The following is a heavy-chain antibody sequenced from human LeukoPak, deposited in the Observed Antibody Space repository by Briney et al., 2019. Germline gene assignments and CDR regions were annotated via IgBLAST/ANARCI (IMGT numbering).Heavy chain of an antibody. J-gene: IGHJ4*02. CDR1: GYTFTSYT. CDR3: ARDSGSYYISEDFYLDY. V-gene: IGHV1-3*01. D-gene: IGHD1-26*01. Sequence: ASVKVSCKASGYTFTSYTMHWVRQAPGQRLEWMGWINAGNGDTKYSQKFQGRVTITRDTSASTAYMELSSLRSEDTVVYYCARDSGSYYISEDFYLDYWGQGTLVTVSS. CDR2: INAGNGDT.